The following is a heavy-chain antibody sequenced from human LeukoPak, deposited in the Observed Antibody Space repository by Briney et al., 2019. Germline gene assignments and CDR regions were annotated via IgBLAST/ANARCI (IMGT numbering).Heavy chain of an antibody. J-gene: IGHJ4*02. Sequence: SETLSLTCAVYGGSFSGYYWSWIRQPPGKGLEWIGEINHSGSTNYNPSLKSRVTISVDTSKNQFSLKLSSVTAADTAVYYCARGGHDYGDYHLDYWGQGTLVTVFS. CDR1: GGSFSGYY. V-gene: IGHV4-34*01. D-gene: IGHD4-17*01. CDR2: INHSGST. CDR3: ARGGHDYGDYHLDY.